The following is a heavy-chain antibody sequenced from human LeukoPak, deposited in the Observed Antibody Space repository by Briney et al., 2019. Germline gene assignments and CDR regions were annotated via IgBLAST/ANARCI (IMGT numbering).Heavy chain of an antibody. J-gene: IGHJ4*02. Sequence: PGGSLRLSCAASGFTFSHYEMNGVRHAREKGLEWLSYISTSGGTTYYADSVKGRFTVSRDNAKNSQYLQMNSLRAEDTAVYYCARVVGYYGSGNYYFDYWGQGTLVTVSS. D-gene: IGHD3-10*01. CDR2: ISTSGGTT. CDR3: ARVVGYYGSGNYYFDY. V-gene: IGHV3-48*03. CDR1: GFTFSHYE.